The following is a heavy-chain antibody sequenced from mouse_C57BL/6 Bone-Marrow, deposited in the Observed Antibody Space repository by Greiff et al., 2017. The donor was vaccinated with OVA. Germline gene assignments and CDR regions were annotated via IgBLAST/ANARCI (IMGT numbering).Heavy chain of an antibody. CDR2: INPSNGGT. CDR1: GYTFTSYW. J-gene: IGHJ2*01. Sequence: LQPGTELVKPGASVKLSCKASGYTFTSYWMHWVKQRPGQGLEWIGNINPSNGGTNYNEKFKSKATLTVDKSSSTAYMQLCSQTTRETAVDYGARNYDRNDVDDGGQGTTLTVTA. V-gene: IGHV1-53*01. D-gene: IGHD2-14*01. CDR3: ARNYDRNDVDD.